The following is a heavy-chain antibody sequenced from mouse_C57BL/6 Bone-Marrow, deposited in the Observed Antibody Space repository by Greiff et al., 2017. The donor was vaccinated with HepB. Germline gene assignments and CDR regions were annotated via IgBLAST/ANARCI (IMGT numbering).Heavy chain of an antibody. CDR1: GYSITSGYY. CDR3: ARVRVTGFDY. Sequence: EVQLKESGPGLVKPSQSLSLTCSVTGYSITSGYYWNWIRQFPGNKLEWMGYISYDGSNNYNPSLKNRISITRDTSKNQFFLKLNSVTTEDTATYYCARVRVTGFDYWGQGTTLTVSS. J-gene: IGHJ2*01. V-gene: IGHV3-6*01. CDR2: ISYDGSN. D-gene: IGHD2-1*01.